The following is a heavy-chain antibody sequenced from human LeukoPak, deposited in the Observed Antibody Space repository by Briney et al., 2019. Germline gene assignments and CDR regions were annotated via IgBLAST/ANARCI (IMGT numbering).Heavy chain of an antibody. D-gene: IGHD6-13*01. CDR1: GFTFDDYA. V-gene: IGHV3-43D*03. Sequence: GGSLRLSCAASGFTFDDYAMHWVRQAPGKGLEWVSLISWDGGSTYYADSVKGRFTISRDNSKNSLYLQMNSLRAEDTALYYCAKGRMAFPYSSSWYYYYMDVWGKGTTVTVSS. CDR2: ISWDGGST. CDR3: AKGRMAFPYSSSWYYYYMDV. J-gene: IGHJ6*03.